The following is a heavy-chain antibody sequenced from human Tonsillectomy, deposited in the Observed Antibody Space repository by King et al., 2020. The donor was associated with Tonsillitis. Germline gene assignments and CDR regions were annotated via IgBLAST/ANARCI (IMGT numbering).Heavy chain of an antibody. CDR3: ARAAGWFDP. V-gene: IGHV1-2*02. Sequence: QLVQSGAEVKKPRASVKVSCEASGYTFTDYYMHWVRQAPGQGLEWMGWINPNSGDTNYAQKFQGRVTMTRDTSITTAYMELSRLRSDDTAVYYCARAAGWFDPWGQGTLVTVSS. CDR1: GYTFTDYY. J-gene: IGHJ5*02. CDR2: INPNSGDT.